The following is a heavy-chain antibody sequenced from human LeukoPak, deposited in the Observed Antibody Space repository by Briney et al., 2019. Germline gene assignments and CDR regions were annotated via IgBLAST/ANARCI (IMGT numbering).Heavy chain of an antibody. Sequence: GGSLRLSCAASGFTLNIYAMSWVRQAPGKGLEWVSTISGSGGSTYYADSVKGRFTISRDNSKNTLYLQMNSLRAEDTAVYYCAKEVSSSWYGHYYGMDVWGQGTTVTVSS. V-gene: IGHV3-23*01. J-gene: IGHJ6*02. CDR2: ISGSGGST. CDR3: AKEVSSSWYGHYYGMDV. D-gene: IGHD6-13*01. CDR1: GFTLNIYA.